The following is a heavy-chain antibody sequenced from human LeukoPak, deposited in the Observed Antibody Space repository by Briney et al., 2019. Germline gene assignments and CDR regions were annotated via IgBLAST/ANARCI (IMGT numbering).Heavy chain of an antibody. CDR3: ARGRPTYYYDSSGYYFDY. Sequence: GGSLRLSCAASGFTVSSNYMSWVRQAPGKGLEWVSVIYSGGSTYYADPVKGRFTISRHNSKNTLYLQMNSLRAEDTAVYYCARGRPTYYYDSSGYYFDYWGQGTLVTVSS. CDR2: IYSGGST. V-gene: IGHV3-53*04. J-gene: IGHJ4*02. D-gene: IGHD3-22*01. CDR1: GFTVSSNY.